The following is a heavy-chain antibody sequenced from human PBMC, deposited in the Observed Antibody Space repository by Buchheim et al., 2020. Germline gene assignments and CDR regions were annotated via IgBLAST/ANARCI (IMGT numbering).Heavy chain of an antibody. J-gene: IGHJ4*02. CDR2: LKSDGSEK. CDR1: GFIFNTYW. CDR3: ARARWGGTGPDY. V-gene: IGHV3-7*01. Sequence: EVQLVESGGDLVQPGGSLRLSCAASGFIFNTYWMSWVRQAPGKGLEWVATLKSDGSEKYYVDSVKGRFTVSRDNAENSLFLQMDSLRVEDTAVYYCARARWGGTGPDYWGQGTL. D-gene: IGHD1-1*01.